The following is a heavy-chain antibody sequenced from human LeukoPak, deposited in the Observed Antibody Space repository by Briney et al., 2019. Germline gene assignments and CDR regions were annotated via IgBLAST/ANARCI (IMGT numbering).Heavy chain of an antibody. CDR3: ARVGYCSSTSCPRGAVDY. D-gene: IGHD2-2*01. Sequence: SETLSLTCAVSGYSISSGYYWGWIRQPPGKGLEWIGSIYHSGSTYYNPSLKSRVTISVDTSKNQFSLKLGSVTAADTAVYYCARVGYCSSTSCPRGAVDYWGQGTLVTVSS. CDR1: GYSISSGYY. V-gene: IGHV4-38-2*01. CDR2: IYHSGST. J-gene: IGHJ4*02.